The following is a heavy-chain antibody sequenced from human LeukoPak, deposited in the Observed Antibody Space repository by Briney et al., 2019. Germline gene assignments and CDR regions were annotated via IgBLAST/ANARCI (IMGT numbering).Heavy chain of an antibody. Sequence: GGTLRLSCAASGFTFSFYGMSWVRQAPGKGLEWVSALSGSGGTTYYADFMKGRFTISRDNSKNTLYLQMNSLRAEDTAVYYCAKAPNPYGSGSYYENWFDPWGQGTLVTVSS. V-gene: IGHV3-23*01. CDR3: AKAPNPYGSGSYYENWFDP. CDR2: LSGSGGTT. D-gene: IGHD3-10*01. CDR1: GFTFSFYG. J-gene: IGHJ5*02.